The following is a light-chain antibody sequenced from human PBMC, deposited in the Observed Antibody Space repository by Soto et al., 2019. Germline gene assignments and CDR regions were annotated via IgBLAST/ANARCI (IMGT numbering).Light chain of an antibody. V-gene: IGKV3-20*01. Sequence: ENVLTQSPGTLSLSPGERATLSCRASQTVSSYLTWYQQRPGQAPRLLIYGASKRATGIPDRFSGSGSGTDFTRTISRLEPEDFALYYCQQYGTSPIPFGQGTRLEIK. CDR2: GAS. CDR1: QTVSSY. CDR3: QQYGTSPIP. J-gene: IGKJ5*01.